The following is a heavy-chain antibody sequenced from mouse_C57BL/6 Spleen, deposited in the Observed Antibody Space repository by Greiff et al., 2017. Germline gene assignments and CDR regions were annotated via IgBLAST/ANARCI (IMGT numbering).Heavy chain of an antibody. CDR2: IDPETGGT. D-gene: IGHD4-1*01. J-gene: IGHJ3*01. CDR1: GYTFTDYE. Sequence: QVQLQQSGAELVRPGASVTLSCKASGYTFTDYEMHWVKQTPVHGLEWIGAIDPETGGTAYNQKFKGKAILTAAKSSSTAYMELRSLTSVDSAVYYCTRLGRRGFAYWGQGTLVTVSA. V-gene: IGHV1-15*01. CDR3: TRLGRRGFAY.